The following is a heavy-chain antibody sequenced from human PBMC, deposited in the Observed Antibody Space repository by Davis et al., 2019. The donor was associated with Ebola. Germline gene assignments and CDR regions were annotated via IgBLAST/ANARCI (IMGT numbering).Heavy chain of an antibody. CDR2: IHHSGST. CDR3: ARETTVTTSGYYGMDV. CDR1: GASISSYY. Sequence: MPSETLSLTCTVSGASISSYYWSWIRQPPGKGLEWIGEIHHSGSTNYNPSLKSRVTISVDTSKNQFSLKLSSVTAADTAVYYCARETTVTTSGYYGMDVWGQGTTVTVSS. V-gene: IGHV4-34*09. D-gene: IGHD4-17*01. J-gene: IGHJ6*02.